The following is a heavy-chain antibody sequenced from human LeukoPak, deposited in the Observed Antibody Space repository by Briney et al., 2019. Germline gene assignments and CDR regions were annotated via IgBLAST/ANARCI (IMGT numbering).Heavy chain of an antibody. J-gene: IGHJ4*02. V-gene: IGHV3-74*01. CDR1: GLTFSSHW. Sequence: GGSLRLSCAASGLTFSSHWMHWVRQAPGKGLVWVSRITNDGSSTTYADSVKGRFTISRDNAKNMLYLQMNSLRAEDTAVYYCAKFVAGNDYWGQGTLVTVSS. CDR3: AKFVAGNDY. D-gene: IGHD6-19*01. CDR2: ITNDGSST.